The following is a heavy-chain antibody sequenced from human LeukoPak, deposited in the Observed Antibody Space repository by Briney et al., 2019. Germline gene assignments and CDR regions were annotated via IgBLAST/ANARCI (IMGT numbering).Heavy chain of an antibody. CDR1: GFTFSNSW. CDR2: IKPDGSEK. V-gene: IGHV3-7*01. J-gene: IGHJ4*02. Sequence: GGSLRLSCAASGFTFSNSWMTWVRQAPGKGLEWVAKIKPDGSEKYYVDSVKGRFTISRDNAKKSLYLQMNSLRAEDTAVYYCARHLSGITGYTYGRGIDYWGQGTLLTVSS. CDR3: ARHLSGITGYTYGRGIDY. D-gene: IGHD5-18*01.